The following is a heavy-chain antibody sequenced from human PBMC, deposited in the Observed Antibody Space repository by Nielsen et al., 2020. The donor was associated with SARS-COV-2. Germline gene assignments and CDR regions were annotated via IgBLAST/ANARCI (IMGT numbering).Heavy chain of an antibody. CDR3: ARDLNHDILTGPDFDY. CDR1: GYTFTSYG. D-gene: IGHD3-9*01. Sequence: ASVKVSCKASGYTFTSYGISWVRQAPGQGLEWMGWISAYNGNTNYAQKLQGRVTMTTDTSTSTAYMELRSLRSDDTAVYYCARDLNHDILTGPDFDYGGQGTLVTVSS. J-gene: IGHJ4*02. CDR2: ISAYNGNT. V-gene: IGHV1-18*01.